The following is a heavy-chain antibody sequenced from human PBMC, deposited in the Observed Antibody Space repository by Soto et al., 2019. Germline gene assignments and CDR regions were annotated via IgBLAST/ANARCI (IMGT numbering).Heavy chain of an antibody. CDR2: INSDGSST. CDR1: GFTFSSYW. V-gene: IGHV3-74*01. CDR3: ASPGYSGYVDY. D-gene: IGHD5-12*01. J-gene: IGHJ4*02. Sequence: GGSLRLSCAASGFTFSSYWMHWVRQAPGKGLVWVSRINSDGSSTSYADSVKGRFTISRDNAKNTLYLQMNSLRAEDTAVYYCASPGYSGYVDYWGQGTLVTVSS.